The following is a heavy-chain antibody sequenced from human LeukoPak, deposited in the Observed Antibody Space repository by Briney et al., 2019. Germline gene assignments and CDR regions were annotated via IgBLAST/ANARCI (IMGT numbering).Heavy chain of an antibody. Sequence: WETLSLTCTVSGGSISSSSYYWGWIRQPPGKGLEWIGSIYFSGTTYYNPSLKSRVTISVDTSKNQFSLKLSSVTAADTAVYYCATIAVAGTLFDYWGQGTLVTVSS. D-gene: IGHD6-19*01. CDR3: ATIAVAGTLFDY. J-gene: IGHJ4*02. V-gene: IGHV4-39*01. CDR1: GGSISSSSYY. CDR2: IYFSGTT.